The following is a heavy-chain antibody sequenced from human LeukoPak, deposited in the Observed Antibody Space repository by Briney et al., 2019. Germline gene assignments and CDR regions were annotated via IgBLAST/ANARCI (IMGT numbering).Heavy chain of an antibody. CDR3: AKGSPYGSGSYYFDY. CDR1: GFTFSSYG. Sequence: GGSLRLSCAASGFTFSSYGMHWVRQAPGKGLEWVAVISYDGSNKYYADSVKGRFTISRDNSKNTLYLQMNSLRAEDTAVYYCAKGSPYGSGSYYFDYWGQGTLVTVSS. J-gene: IGHJ4*02. CDR2: ISYDGSNK. D-gene: IGHD3-10*01. V-gene: IGHV3-30*18.